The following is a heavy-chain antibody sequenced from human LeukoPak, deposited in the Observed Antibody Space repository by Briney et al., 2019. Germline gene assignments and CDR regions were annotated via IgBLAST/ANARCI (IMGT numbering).Heavy chain of an antibody. Sequence: SETLSLTCTVSGVSISSYYWSWIRQPPGKGLEWIGYIYYSGSTNYNPSLKSRVTISVDTSKNQFSLKLSSVTAADTAVYYCARGTRHFDYWGQGTLVTVSS. CDR2: IYYSGST. CDR1: GVSISSYY. V-gene: IGHV4-59*01. D-gene: IGHD1-1*01. J-gene: IGHJ4*02. CDR3: ARGTRHFDY.